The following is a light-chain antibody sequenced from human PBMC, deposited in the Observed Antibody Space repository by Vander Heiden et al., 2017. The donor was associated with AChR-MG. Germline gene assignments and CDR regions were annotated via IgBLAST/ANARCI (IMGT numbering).Light chain of an antibody. CDR3: QQYNNWPPSYT. CDR2: GAS. Sequence: EIVMTQSPATLSVSLGERATLSCMASQSVSSNLAWYQQKPGQAPRLLIYGASTRATGIPARFSGSGSGTEFTLTISSLQSEGFAVYYCQQYNNWPPSYTFGQGTKLEIK. J-gene: IGKJ2*01. V-gene: IGKV3-15*01. CDR1: QSVSSN.